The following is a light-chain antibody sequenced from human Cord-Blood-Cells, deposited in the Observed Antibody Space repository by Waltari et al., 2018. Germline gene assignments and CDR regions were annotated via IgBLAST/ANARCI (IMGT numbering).Light chain of an antibody. CDR3: CSYAGSSTLV. V-gene: IGLV2-23*02. CDR1: SSDVGRYNL. J-gene: IGLJ2*01. Sequence: QSALTQPASVSGSPGQSITISCTGTSSDVGRYNLVSWYQQHPGKAPKLMIYEVSKRPSGVSNRFPGSKSGNTASLTISGLQAEDEADYYCCSYAGSSTLVFGGGTKLTVL. CDR2: EVS.